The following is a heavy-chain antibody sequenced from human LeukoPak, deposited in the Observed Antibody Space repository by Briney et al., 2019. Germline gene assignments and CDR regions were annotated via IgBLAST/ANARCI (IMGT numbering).Heavy chain of an antibody. Sequence: GGSLRLSCAASGFTFSNYAMHWVRQAPGKGLEWVAAILNDAIDKYYADSVRGRFSISRDNSKNTLYLQMNSLRGEDTAYYYCARDRDRVIDYWGQGTLVTVSS. CDR1: GFTFSNYA. J-gene: IGHJ4*02. D-gene: IGHD2-21*01. CDR3: ARDRDRVIDY. V-gene: IGHV3-30*04. CDR2: ILNDAIDK.